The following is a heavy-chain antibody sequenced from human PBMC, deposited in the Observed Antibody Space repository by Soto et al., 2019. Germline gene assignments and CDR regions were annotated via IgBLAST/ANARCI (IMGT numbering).Heavy chain of an antibody. Sequence: LRLSCAASGFTFSTYGMHWVRQAPGKGLEWVGLISYDGSYKYYAESMKGRFTISRDNSKNTLYLQLNSLRAADTAVYYCAKDPTYDSSGYYFYYGMDVWGQGTTVTVSS. D-gene: IGHD3-22*01. CDR3: AKDPTYDSSGYYFYYGMDV. V-gene: IGHV3-30*18. J-gene: IGHJ6*02. CDR1: GFTFSTYG. CDR2: ISYDGSYK.